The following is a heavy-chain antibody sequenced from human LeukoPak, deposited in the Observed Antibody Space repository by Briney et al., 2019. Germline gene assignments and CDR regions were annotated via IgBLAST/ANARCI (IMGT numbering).Heavy chain of an antibody. Sequence: GGSLRLSCAASGFSVSSNYMGWVRQAPGKGLEWVSVIYIGGSTYYADSVKGRFTVSIDNSKNAMYLQMNGLRAEDTAVYYCARALFYHGSSTYGPDYWGQGTRVTVSS. CDR1: GFSVSSNY. D-gene: IGHD3-22*01. J-gene: IGHJ4*02. CDR3: ARALFYHGSSTYGPDY. CDR2: IYIGGST. V-gene: IGHV3-53*01.